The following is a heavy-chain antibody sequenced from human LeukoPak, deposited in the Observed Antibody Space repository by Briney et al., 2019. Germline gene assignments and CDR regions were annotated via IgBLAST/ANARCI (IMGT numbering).Heavy chain of an antibody. Sequence: GRSLRLSCVLSGSAFKNYAMHWVRQAPGKGLDWVAVTSSDGNYEYYGDSVKGRFTISRDNAKNSLYLQMNSLRAEDTAVYYCAELGITMIGGVWGKGTTVTISS. J-gene: IGHJ6*04. CDR3: AELGITMIGGV. CDR2: TSSDGNYE. V-gene: IGHV3-30*18. CDR1: GSAFKNYA. D-gene: IGHD3-10*02.